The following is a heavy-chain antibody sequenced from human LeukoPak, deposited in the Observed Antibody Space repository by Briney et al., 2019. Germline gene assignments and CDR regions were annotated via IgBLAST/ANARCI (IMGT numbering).Heavy chain of an antibody. CDR3: ARDIYYYDSSGYRPSRYYFDY. CDR2: INPNSGGT. J-gene: IGHJ4*02. V-gene: IGHV1-2*02. Sequence: ASVKVSCKASGYTFTGYYMHWVRQAPGQGLEWMGWINPNSGGTNYAQKFQGRVTMSRDTSISTAYMELSRLRSDDTAVYCCARDIYYYDSSGYRPSRYYFDYWGQGTLVTVSS. CDR1: GYTFTGYY. D-gene: IGHD3-22*01.